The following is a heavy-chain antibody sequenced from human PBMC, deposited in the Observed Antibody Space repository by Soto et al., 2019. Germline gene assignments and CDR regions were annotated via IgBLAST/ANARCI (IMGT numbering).Heavy chain of an antibody. J-gene: IGHJ4*02. Sequence: EVELVESGGGLVKPGGSLTLSCAASGFTFRTYYMIWVRQAPGKGLAWVSSISAGSSNIYYAPSVKGRFTISRDNAKNSLYLQINSLRAKDTAVYYCARQYPSSSRHFDHWGQGTLVTVSS. CDR1: GFTFRTYY. D-gene: IGHD6-6*01. V-gene: IGHV3-21*01. CDR3: ARQYPSSSRHFDH. CDR2: ISAGSSNI.